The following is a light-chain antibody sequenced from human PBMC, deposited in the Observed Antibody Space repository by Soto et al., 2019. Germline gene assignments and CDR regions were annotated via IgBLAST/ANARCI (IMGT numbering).Light chain of an antibody. V-gene: IGLV2-8*01. Sequence: QSVLTQPPSASGSPGQSVTISCTGTSSDVGGYNYVSWYQKHLGKAPILLIYEVYRRPSGVPNRFSGSKSGNRASLTVSGLQAEDEADYYCSSYAGYNNFVFGTGTKVTVL. CDR3: SSYAGYNNFV. CDR1: SSDVGGYNY. J-gene: IGLJ1*01. CDR2: EVY.